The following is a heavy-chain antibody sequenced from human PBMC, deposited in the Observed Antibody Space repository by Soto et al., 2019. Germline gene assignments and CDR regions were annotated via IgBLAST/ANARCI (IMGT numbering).Heavy chain of an antibody. Sequence: GGSLRLSCAASGFTFSDYYMSWIRQAPGKGLEWVSYISSSGSTIYYADSVKGRFTISRDNAKNSLYLQMNSLRAEDTAVYYCARSPVVVVAAGWLDYWGQGTLVTVSS. CDR1: GFTFSDYY. J-gene: IGHJ4*02. V-gene: IGHV3-11*01. D-gene: IGHD2-15*01. CDR2: ISSSGSTI. CDR3: ARSPVVVVAAGWLDY.